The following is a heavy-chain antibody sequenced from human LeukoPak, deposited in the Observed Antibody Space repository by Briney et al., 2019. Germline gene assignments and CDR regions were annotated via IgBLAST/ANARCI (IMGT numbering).Heavy chain of an antibody. CDR3: AKGVAVASPYYFDY. CDR2: ISGSGSST. D-gene: IGHD6-19*01. J-gene: IGHJ4*02. V-gene: IGHV3-23*01. CDR1: GFTFSSYA. Sequence: GGSLRLSCGASGFTFSSYAMSWVRQAPGKGLEWVSPISGSGSSTYYADSVKGRFTISRDNSKNTLYLRMNSLRAEDTAVYYCAKGVAVASPYYFDYWGQGTLVTVSS.